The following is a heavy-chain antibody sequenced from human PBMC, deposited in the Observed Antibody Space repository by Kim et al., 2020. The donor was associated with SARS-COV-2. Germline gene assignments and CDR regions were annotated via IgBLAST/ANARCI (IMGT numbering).Heavy chain of an antibody. Sequence: GESLKISCKGSGYSFTTYWITWVRQMPGKGLEWMGTIDPSDSSTSYSPSFQGHVTISADRSISTAYLQWNSLKASDTAMYYCARQEYSRSDFDYWGQGTLVTVSS. D-gene: IGHD6-6*01. CDR3: ARQEYSRSDFDY. CDR1: GYSFTTYW. CDR2: IDPSDSST. V-gene: IGHV5-10-1*01. J-gene: IGHJ4*02.